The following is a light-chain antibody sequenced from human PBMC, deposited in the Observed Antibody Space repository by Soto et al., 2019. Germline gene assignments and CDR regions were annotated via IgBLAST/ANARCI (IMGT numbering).Light chain of an antibody. CDR1: QSVNNNY. CDR3: QQYGSSPPYT. CDR2: GSS. Sequence: EVVLTQSPGTLSLSPGERATLSCRASQSVNNNYVVWYQQKPVQAPRLFIFGSSDRATGIPDMFSGSGSGTDFTLTISRLEPEDCPVYYCQQYGSSPPYTFGQGTKLEIK. J-gene: IGKJ2*01. V-gene: IGKV3-20*01.